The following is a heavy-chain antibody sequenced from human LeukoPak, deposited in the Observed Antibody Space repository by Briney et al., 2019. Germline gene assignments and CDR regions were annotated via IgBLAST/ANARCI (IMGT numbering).Heavy chain of an antibody. CDR3: ARASEGAFDY. D-gene: IGHD3-16*01. V-gene: IGHV3-74*01. Sequence: GGSLRLSCAASGFTFSSYWMHGVRQAPGKGLGWVSRINSDGSSTSYADSVKGRFTISRDNAKNTLYLQMNSLRAEDTALYYCARASEGAFDYWGQGTLVTVSS. CDR1: GFTFSSYW. CDR2: INSDGSST. J-gene: IGHJ4*02.